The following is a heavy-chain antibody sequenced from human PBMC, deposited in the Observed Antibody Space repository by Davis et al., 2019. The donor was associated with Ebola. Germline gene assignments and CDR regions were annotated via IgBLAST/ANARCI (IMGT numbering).Heavy chain of an antibody. J-gene: IGHJ4*02. V-gene: IGHV1-46*01. Sequence: ASVKVSCKASGYTFTWFYMHWMRQAPGQGLEWMGIIYSSGSTNYAQKFQGRVTMTRDTSTSIVYMDLSSLRSEDTAVYYCAREAPATYYFDYWGQGTLVTVSS. CDR2: IYSSGST. CDR3: AREAPATYYFDY. CDR1: GYTFTWFY.